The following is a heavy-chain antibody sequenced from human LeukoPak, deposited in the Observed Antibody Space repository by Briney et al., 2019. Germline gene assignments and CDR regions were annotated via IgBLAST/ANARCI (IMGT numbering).Heavy chain of an antibody. CDR2: ITYDGSEK. CDR1: GFTFGTYA. D-gene: IGHD3-22*01. J-gene: IGHJ4*02. CDR3: ARTNYYDTSGYYWAFDY. Sequence: GGSLRLSCAASGFTFGTYAMHWVRQAPGRGLEWVALITYDGSEKYYVDSVKGRFTVSRDNSKNTLYLQMNSLRPEDTAVYYCARTNYYDTSGYYWAFDYWGQGTLVTVSS. V-gene: IGHV3-30-3*01.